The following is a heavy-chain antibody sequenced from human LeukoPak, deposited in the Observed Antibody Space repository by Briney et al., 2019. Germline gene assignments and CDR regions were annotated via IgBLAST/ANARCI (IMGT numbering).Heavy chain of an antibody. Sequence: ASVKVSCKASGYTFTTYGITWVRQAPGQGLEWMGWIAGYNGNTNYAQKFQGRVTMTTDTSTSTAYMELRSLRSDDTAIYYCARGPRSNDYWGQGTLVTVSS. CDR3: ARGPRSNDY. V-gene: IGHV1-18*01. J-gene: IGHJ4*02. CDR1: GYTFTTYG. CDR2: IAGYNGNT.